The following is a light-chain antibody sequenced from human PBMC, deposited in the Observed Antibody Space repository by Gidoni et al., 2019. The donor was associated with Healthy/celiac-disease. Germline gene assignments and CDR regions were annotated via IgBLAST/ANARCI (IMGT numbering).Light chain of an antibody. Sequence: QSVLTQPPSASGTPWQRVTISCSGSSSNIGSNTVNWYQQLPGMAPKLLIYSNNQRPSGVPDRFSGSKSGTSASLAISGLQSEDEADYYCAAWDDSLNGWVFGGGTKLTVL. CDR3: AAWDDSLNGWV. CDR2: SNN. V-gene: IGLV1-44*01. J-gene: IGLJ3*02. CDR1: SSNIGSNT.